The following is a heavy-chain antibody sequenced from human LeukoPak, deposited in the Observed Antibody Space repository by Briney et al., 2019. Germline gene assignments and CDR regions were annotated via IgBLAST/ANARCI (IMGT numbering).Heavy chain of an antibody. CDR1: GFTFDDYA. Sequence: GRSLRLSCAASGFTFDDYAMHWVRQAPGKGLEWVSGISWNSGSIGYADSVKGRFTMSRDNAKNSLYLQMNSLRAEDTALYYCAKALNIVNNAFDICGQGTMVTVSS. CDR2: ISWNSGSI. V-gene: IGHV3-9*01. J-gene: IGHJ3*02. D-gene: IGHD3-16*02. CDR3: AKALNIVNNAFDI.